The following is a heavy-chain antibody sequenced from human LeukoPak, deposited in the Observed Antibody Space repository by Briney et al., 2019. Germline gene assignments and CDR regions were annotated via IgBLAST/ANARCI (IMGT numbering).Heavy chain of an antibody. V-gene: IGHV3-9*03. CDR1: GFTFDDYA. CDR2: ISWNSGSI. D-gene: IGHD3-3*01. CDR3: AKDINDFWSGYLDY. Sequence: GRSLRLSCAASGFTFDDYAMHWVRHAPGKGLEWVSGISWNSGSIGYAGSVKGRFTISRDNAKNSLYLQMNSLRAEDMALYYCAKDINDFWSGYLDYWGQGTLVTVSS. J-gene: IGHJ4*02.